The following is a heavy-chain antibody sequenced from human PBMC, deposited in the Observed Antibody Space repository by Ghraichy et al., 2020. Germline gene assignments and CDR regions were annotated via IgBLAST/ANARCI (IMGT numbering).Heavy chain of an antibody. CDR2: ISAYNGNT. CDR1: GYTFTRYG. J-gene: IGHJ3*02. D-gene: IGHD2-15*01. Sequence: GESLNISCKASGYTFTRYGISWVRQAPGQGLEWMGWISAYNGNTNYAQKLQGRVTMTTDTSTSTAYMELRSLRSDDTAVYYCARMGYCRGGSCPPRWDDAFDIWGQGTMVTVSS. CDR3: ARMGYCRGGSCPPRWDDAFDI. V-gene: IGHV1-18*01.